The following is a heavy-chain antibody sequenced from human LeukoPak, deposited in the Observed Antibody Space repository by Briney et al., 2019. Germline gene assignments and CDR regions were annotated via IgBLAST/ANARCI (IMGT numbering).Heavy chain of an antibody. CDR1: GGSISSSSYY. J-gene: IGHJ3*02. CDR3: ARSYYDSSGLLPDAFDI. Sequence: SETLSLTCTVSGGSISSSSYYWGWIRQPPGKGLEWIGSIYYSGSTYYNPSLQSRVTISVDTSKNQFSLKLSSVTAADTAVYYCARSYYDSSGLLPDAFDIWGQGTMVTVSS. CDR2: IYYSGST. V-gene: IGHV4-39*01. D-gene: IGHD3-22*01.